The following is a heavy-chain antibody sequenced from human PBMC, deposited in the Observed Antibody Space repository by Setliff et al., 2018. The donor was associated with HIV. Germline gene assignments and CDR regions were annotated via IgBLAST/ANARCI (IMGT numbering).Heavy chain of an antibody. CDR3: ARLGSHCKNAFCPPY. CDR1: GGSLSGFY. V-gene: IGHV4-34*01. Sequence: SETLSLTCAVYGGSLSGFYWTFIRQSPGKGLEWIGEVTHSGSTTYDPSLKSRVTISGDTSKNQVSLRLSSVTAADTAVYYCARLGSHCKNAFCPPYWGQGTLVTVSS. CDR2: VTHSGST. J-gene: IGHJ4*02. D-gene: IGHD2-15*01.